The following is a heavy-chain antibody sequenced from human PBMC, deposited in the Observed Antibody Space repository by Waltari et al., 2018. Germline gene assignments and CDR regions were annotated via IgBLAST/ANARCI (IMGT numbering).Heavy chain of an antibody. V-gene: IGHV3-7*01. D-gene: IGHD6-13*01. CDR1: GFTFSTSW. Sequence: EVQVVESGGGLVQPGGSMRLSWEASGFTFSTSWMTWVRQAPGKGLEWVANIKTDGSETYYVDSVKGRFTISRDNTKNSLYLQMSSLRAEDTAVYYCAIGGVETSWYWRYWGQGTLVTVSS. J-gene: IGHJ4*02. CDR3: AIGGVETSWYWRY. CDR2: IKTDGSET.